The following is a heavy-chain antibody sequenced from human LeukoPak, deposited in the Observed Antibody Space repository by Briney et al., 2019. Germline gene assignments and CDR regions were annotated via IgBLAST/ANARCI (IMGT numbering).Heavy chain of an antibody. J-gene: IGHJ5*02. Sequence: ASVKVSCKASGYTLTDHYMHWVRQAPGQGLEGMGWINPKSGGTNYAQKFQGRVTMTRDTSISTAYMELSRLRSDDTAVYYCARDLEGXCSXXXCHXTWFDPWGQGTLVTVSS. CDR2: INPKSGGT. CDR3: ARDLEGXCSXXXCHXTWFDP. D-gene: IGHD2-2*02. V-gene: IGHV1-2*02. CDR1: GYTLTDHY.